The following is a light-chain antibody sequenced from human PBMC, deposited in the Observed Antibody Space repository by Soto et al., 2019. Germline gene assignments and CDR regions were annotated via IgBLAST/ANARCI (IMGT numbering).Light chain of an antibody. J-gene: IGKJ4*01. CDR2: GAS. CDR3: QQSNNWPDT. V-gene: IGKV3-15*01. CDR1: QSVSSN. Sequence: EIVMTQSPATLSVSPGERATLSCRASQSVSSNLAWYQQKPGQAPRLLIYGASTRATGIPARFSGSGSGTEFTLTISSLQSKDFAVYYCQQSNNWPDTFGGGTKVDI.